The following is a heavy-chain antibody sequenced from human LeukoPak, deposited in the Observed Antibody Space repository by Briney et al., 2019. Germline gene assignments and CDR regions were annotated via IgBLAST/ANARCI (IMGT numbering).Heavy chain of an antibody. D-gene: IGHD7-27*01. J-gene: IGHJ4*02. CDR2: VSYDGSKK. CDR3: AKDGNWARFEN. Sequence: GRSLRLSCAASGFTFSSYGIHWVRQAPGKGLEWVAVVSYDGSKKYYADSVKGRFTISRDNSKNTLYLQMNSPRAEDTAAYYCAKDGNWARFENWGQGTLVTVSS. CDR1: GFTFSSYG. V-gene: IGHV3-30*04.